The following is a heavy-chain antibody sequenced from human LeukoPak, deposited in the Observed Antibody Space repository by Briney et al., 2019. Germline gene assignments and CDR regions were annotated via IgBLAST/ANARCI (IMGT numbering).Heavy chain of an antibody. CDR2: IKQDGSEK. D-gene: IGHD3-22*01. J-gene: IGHJ3*02. Sequence: PGGSLRLSCAASGFTFSSYWMSWVRQAPGKGLEWVANIKQDGSEKYYVDSVKGRFTISRDNAKNSLYLQMNSLRAEDTAVYYCAREEDSSGDGAFDIWGQGTMVTVSS. CDR1: GFTFSSYW. V-gene: IGHV3-7*01. CDR3: AREEDSSGDGAFDI.